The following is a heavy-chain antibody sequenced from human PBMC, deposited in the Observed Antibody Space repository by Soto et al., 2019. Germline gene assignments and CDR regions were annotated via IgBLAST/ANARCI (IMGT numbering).Heavy chain of an antibody. V-gene: IGHV4-4*07. CDR3: ARGGRDGFDI. Sequence: QVQLQESGPGLVKPSETLSLTCTVSDGSISTYYWNWIRQSAGKGLEWIGRVYISGSTNYHPSLKSRVAMSVDTSNNQFSLKVTSVTAADTAVYYCARGGRDGFDIWGQGTMVTVSS. CDR2: VYISGST. CDR1: DGSISTYY. J-gene: IGHJ3*02.